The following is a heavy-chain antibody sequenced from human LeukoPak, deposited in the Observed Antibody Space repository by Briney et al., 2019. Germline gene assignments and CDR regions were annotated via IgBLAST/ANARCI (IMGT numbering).Heavy chain of an antibody. J-gene: IGHJ4*02. CDR1: GFSFGTYW. V-gene: IGHV3-7*01. Sequence: GGSLRLSCVASGFSFGTYWMSWVRQAPGKGLEWVANIKQGGSEKYYVDSVKGRFNISRDDANNSLYLQMKYVGAEDTAVYYCARLSYGDINLWGQGTLVTVSS. CDR2: IKQGGSEK. CDR3: ARLSYGDINL. D-gene: IGHD4-17*01.